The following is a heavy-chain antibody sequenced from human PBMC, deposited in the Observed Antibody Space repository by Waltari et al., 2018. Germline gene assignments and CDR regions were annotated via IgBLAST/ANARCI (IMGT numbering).Heavy chain of an antibody. CDR1: GGSISSGSYY. Sequence: QVQLQESGPGLVKPSQTLSLTCTVSGGSISSGSYYWSWIRQPAGKGLEWIGRIYTSGSTNYNPSPKSRVNISVDTSKNQFSLKLSSVTAADTAVYYCARGGLEMATEDAFDIWGQGTMVTVSS. D-gene: IGHD5-12*01. V-gene: IGHV4-61*02. CDR3: ARGGLEMATEDAFDI. CDR2: IYTSGST. J-gene: IGHJ3*02.